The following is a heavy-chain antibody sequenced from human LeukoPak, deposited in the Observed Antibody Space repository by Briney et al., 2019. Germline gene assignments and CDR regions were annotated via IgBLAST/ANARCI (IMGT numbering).Heavy chain of an antibody. CDR1: GFTFSSYS. CDR3: ARDGLNTLFDP. D-gene: IGHD2-15*01. J-gene: IGHJ5*02. Sequence: GGSLRLSCAASGFTFSSYSMNWVRQAPGKGLEWVSSISSSSSYIYYADSVKGRFTISRDNAKNSLYLQMNSLRAEDTAVYYCARDGLNTLFDPWGQGTLVTVSS. CDR2: ISSSSSYI. V-gene: IGHV3-21*01.